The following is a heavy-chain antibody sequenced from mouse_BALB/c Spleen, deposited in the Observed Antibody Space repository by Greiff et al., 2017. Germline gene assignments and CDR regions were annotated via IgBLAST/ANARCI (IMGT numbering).Heavy chain of an antibody. D-gene: IGHD1-1*01. CDR1: GYTFTSYW. CDR2: INPSTGYT. J-gene: IGHJ2*01. V-gene: IGHV1-7*01. CDR3: AREDTTVGDYYFDY. Sequence: QVQLQQSGAELAKPGASVKMSCKASGYTFTSYWMHWVKQRPGQGLEWIGYINPSTGYTEYNQKFKDKATLTADKSSSTAYMQLSSLTSEDSAVYYCAREDTTVGDYYFDYWGQGTTLTVSS.